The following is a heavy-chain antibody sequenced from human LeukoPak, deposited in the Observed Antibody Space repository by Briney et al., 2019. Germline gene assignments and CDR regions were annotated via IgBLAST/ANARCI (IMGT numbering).Heavy chain of an antibody. V-gene: IGHV3-48*01. CDR1: GFTFSSYS. CDR3: ATALDIVATIHY. Sequence: GGSLRLSCAASGFTFSSYSMNWVRQAPGKGLEWVSYISSSSTIYYADSVKGRFTISRDNAKNSLYLQMNSLGAEDSAVYYCATALDIVATIHYWGQGTLVTVSS. J-gene: IGHJ4*02. D-gene: IGHD5-12*01. CDR2: ISSSSTI.